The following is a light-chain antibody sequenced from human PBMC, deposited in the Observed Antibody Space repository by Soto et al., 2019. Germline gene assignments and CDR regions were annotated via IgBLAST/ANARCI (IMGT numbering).Light chain of an antibody. CDR2: DVS. V-gene: IGLV2-14*01. CDR3: SSYTISFTLLG. Sequence: QSVLPQPASVSGSPGQSITISCTGTSSDVGGYNYVSWYQQHPGKAPKLMIYDVSNRPSGVSNRFSGSKSGNTASLTISGLPAEDEADYYCSSYTISFTLLGFGGGTKLTVL. CDR1: SSDVGGYNY. J-gene: IGLJ2*01.